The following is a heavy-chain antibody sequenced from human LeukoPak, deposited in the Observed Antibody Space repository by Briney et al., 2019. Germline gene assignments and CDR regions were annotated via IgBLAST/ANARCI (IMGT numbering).Heavy chain of an antibody. CDR3: AKDMAPRAYYYDSSGYYP. J-gene: IGHJ5*02. Sequence: PGGSLRLSCAASGFTFSSYAMHWVRQAPGKGLEWVAVISYDGSNKYYADSVKGRFTISRDNAKNSLYLQMNSLRAEDTALYYCAKDMAPRAYYYDSSGYYPWGQGTLVTVSS. V-gene: IGHV3-30-3*01. CDR1: GFTFSSYA. D-gene: IGHD3-22*01. CDR2: ISYDGSNK.